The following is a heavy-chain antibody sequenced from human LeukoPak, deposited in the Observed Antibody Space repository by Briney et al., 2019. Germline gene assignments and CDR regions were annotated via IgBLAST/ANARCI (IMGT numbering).Heavy chain of an antibody. CDR1: GFTSSSYW. CDR2: INTDGSST. CDR3: ASLQYDFWSGYPDYRDAFDI. J-gene: IGHJ3*02. V-gene: IGHV3-74*01. Sequence: PGGSLRLSCAASGFTSSSYWMHWVRQAPGKGLVWVSRINTDGSSTSYADSVKGRFTISRDNAKNTLYLQMNSLRAEDTAVYYCASLQYDFWSGYPDYRDAFDIWGQGTMVTVSS. D-gene: IGHD3-3*01.